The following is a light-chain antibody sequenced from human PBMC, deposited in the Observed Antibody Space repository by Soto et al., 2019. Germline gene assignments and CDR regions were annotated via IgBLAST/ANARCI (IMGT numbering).Light chain of an antibody. CDR3: QQLRLYPST. V-gene: IGKV1-9*01. Sequence: IQLTQSPSSLSASVGDRVTITCRASQDIAIYLAWYQQKPGEAPKLLIYAASTLYGGVPSRFRGDGSGTDFALTSTSLQAEDFATYYCQQLRLYPSTFGGGTKVEIK. CDR2: AAS. J-gene: IGKJ4*01. CDR1: QDIAIY.